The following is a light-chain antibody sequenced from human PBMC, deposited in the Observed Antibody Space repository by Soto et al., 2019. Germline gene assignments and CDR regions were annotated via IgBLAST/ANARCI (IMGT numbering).Light chain of an antibody. J-gene: IGLJ1*01. V-gene: IGLV2-14*01. CDR3: SLYTINTIDV. CDR1: ISDVTGYNY. CDR2: EVS. Sequence: QSALTQPASVSGSPGQSITISCTGTISDVTGYNYVSWYQQHPGKAPKLMIYEVSNRPSGVSNRFSGSKSGNTASLTISGLQTEDEADYYCSLYTINTIDVLRIGPKVAVL.